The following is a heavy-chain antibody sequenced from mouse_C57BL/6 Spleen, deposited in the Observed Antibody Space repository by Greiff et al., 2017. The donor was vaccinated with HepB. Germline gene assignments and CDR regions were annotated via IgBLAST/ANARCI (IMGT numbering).Heavy chain of an antibody. CDR1: GYTFTSYW. CDR3: ARWGYYGNYFFAY. V-gene: IGHV1-61*01. J-gene: IGHJ3*01. Sequence: VQLQQPGAELVRPGSSVKLSCKASGYTFTSYWMDWVKQRPGQGLEWIGNIYPSDSETHYNQKFKDKATLTVDKSSSTAYMQLSSLTSEVSAVYYCARWGYYGNYFFAYWGQGTLVTVSA. D-gene: IGHD2-1*01. CDR2: IYPSDSET.